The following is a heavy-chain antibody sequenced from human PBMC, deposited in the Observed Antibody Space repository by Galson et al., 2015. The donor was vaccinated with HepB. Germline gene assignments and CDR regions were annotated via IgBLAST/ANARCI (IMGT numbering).Heavy chain of an antibody. V-gene: IGHV3-11*06. CDR1: GFTFSDYY. CDR3: ARLPAANIYYYYYMDV. CDR2: ISTTSRYT. D-gene: IGHD2-2*01. J-gene: IGHJ6*03. Sequence: SLRLSCAAPGFTFSDYYMSWIRQAPGKGLEWVSFISTTSRYTNYADSVKGRFTISRDNAKNSLYLQMNSPRAEDTALYYCARLPAANIYYYYYMDVWGKGTTVTVSS.